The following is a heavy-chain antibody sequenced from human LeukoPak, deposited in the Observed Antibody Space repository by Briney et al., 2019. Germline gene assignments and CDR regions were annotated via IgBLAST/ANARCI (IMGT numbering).Heavy chain of an antibody. Sequence: ASVKVSCKASGYTFTCYYMHWVRQAPGQGLEWMGWINPNSGGTNYAQKFQGWVTMTRDTSISTAYMELSRLRSDDTAVYYCARAPYYDILTGCFDYWGQGTLVTVSS. V-gene: IGHV1-2*04. CDR2: INPNSGGT. CDR1: GYTFTCYY. D-gene: IGHD3-9*01. J-gene: IGHJ4*02. CDR3: ARAPYYDILTGCFDY.